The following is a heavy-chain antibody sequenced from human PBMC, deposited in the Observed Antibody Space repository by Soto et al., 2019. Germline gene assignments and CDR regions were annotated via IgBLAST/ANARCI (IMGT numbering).Heavy chain of an antibody. D-gene: IGHD4-4*01. Sequence: SETLSLTCTVSGGSIGSRSYYWGWIRQPPGKGLEWIARIYYSGSTYYNPSLKSRVTISVDTSKKQFSLKLTSVTAADTAVYYCAGQNSNYRDLYHHVEVWGQGATVTVSS. CDR3: AGQNSNYRDLYHHVEV. CDR2: IYYSGST. J-gene: IGHJ6*02. V-gene: IGHV4-39*01. CDR1: GGSIGSRSYY.